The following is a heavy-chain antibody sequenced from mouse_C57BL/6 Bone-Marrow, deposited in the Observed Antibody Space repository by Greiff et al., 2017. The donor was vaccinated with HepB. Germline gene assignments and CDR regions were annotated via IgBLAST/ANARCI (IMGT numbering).Heavy chain of an antibody. CDR3: TTPPPYYGSSYWYFDV. CDR2: IDPENGDT. D-gene: IGHD1-1*01. J-gene: IGHJ1*03. CDR1: GFNIKDDY. V-gene: IGHV14-4*01. Sequence: EVQLQESGAELVRPGASVKLSCTASGFNIKDDYMHWVKQRPEQGLEWIGWIDPENGDTEYASKFQGKATITADTSSNTAYLQLSSLTSEDTAVSYCTTPPPYYGSSYWYFDVWGTGTTVTVAS.